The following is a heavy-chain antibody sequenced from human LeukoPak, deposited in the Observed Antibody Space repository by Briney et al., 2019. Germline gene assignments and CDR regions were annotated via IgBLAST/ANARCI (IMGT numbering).Heavy chain of an antibody. CDR2: IKSDGSST. Sequence: GGSLRLSCAASGFIFSSYWMHWVRQATGKGLVWVSRIKSDGSSTSYADSVKGRFTISRDNAKNTLHLQMNSLRAEDTAVYYCARVGAVAGGFDIWGQGTMVTVSS. CDR3: ARVGAVAGGFDI. J-gene: IGHJ3*02. V-gene: IGHV3-74*01. D-gene: IGHD6-19*01. CDR1: GFIFSSYW.